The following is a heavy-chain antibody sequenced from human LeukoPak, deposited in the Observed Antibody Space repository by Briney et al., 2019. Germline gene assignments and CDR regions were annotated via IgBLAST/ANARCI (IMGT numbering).Heavy chain of an antibody. D-gene: IGHD2-2*01. CDR2: IIPIFGTA. Sequence: SVKVSCKASGGTFSSYAISWVRQAPGQGLEWMGGIIPIFGTANYAQKFQGRATITADESTSTAYMELSSLRSEDTAVYYCAVGYCSSTSCYNWFDPWGQGTLVTVSS. CDR3: AVGYCSSTSCYNWFDP. V-gene: IGHV1-69*13. J-gene: IGHJ5*02. CDR1: GGTFSSYA.